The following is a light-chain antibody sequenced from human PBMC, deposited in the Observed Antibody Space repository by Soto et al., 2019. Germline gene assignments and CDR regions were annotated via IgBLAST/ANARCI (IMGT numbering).Light chain of an antibody. J-gene: IGKJ1*01. V-gene: IGKV1-6*01. CDR1: RDIGND. CDR2: AAS. Sequence: IRMTQSPLSLSASVGDRVIITCRASRDIGNDLGWYQQKPGKAPKLLIFAASTLHSGVPSRFSGSGSGTVFTLTISSLHPEDFATYFCLQDYNLPRTFGQGT. CDR3: LQDYNLPRT.